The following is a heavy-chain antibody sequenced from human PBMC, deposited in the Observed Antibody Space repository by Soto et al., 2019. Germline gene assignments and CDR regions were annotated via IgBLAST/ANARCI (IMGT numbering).Heavy chain of an antibody. Sequence: LRLSCAASGFTFSSYGMHWVRQAPGKGLEWVAVIWYDGSNKYYADSVKGRFTISRDNSKNTLYLQMNSLRAEDTAVYYCARGPYSSGWSQYFYYYYGMDVWGQGTTVTV. CDR3: ARGPYSSGWSQYFYYYYGMDV. CDR2: IWYDGSNK. V-gene: IGHV3-33*01. D-gene: IGHD6-19*01. CDR1: GFTFSSYG. J-gene: IGHJ6*02.